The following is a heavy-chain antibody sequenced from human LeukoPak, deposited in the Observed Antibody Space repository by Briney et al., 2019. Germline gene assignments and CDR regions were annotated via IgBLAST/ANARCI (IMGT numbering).Heavy chain of an antibody. J-gene: IGHJ4*02. V-gene: IGHV1-2*04. Sequence: ASVKVSCKASGYTLTGYYMHWVRQAPGQGLEWMGWINPNSGGTNYAQKFQGWVTMTRDTSISTAYMELSSLTSEDWVVYYCARARGYSYGYSDYWGQGTLVTVSS. CDR1: GYTLTGYY. CDR2: INPNSGGT. D-gene: IGHD5-18*01. CDR3: ARARGYSYGYSDY.